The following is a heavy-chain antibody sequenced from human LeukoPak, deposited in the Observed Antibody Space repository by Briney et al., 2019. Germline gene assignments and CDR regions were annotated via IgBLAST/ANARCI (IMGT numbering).Heavy chain of an antibody. CDR1: GYTFTGYY. V-gene: IGHV1-2*04. J-gene: IGHJ6*02. CDR3: ARGLGYSYEGYYYGMDV. D-gene: IGHD5-18*01. Sequence: ASVKVSCKASGYTFTGYYMHWVRQAPGQGLEWMGWINPNSGGTNYAQEFQGWVTMTRDTSISTAYMELSRLRSGDTAVYYCARGLGYSYEGYYYGMDVWGQGTTVTVSS. CDR2: INPNSGGT.